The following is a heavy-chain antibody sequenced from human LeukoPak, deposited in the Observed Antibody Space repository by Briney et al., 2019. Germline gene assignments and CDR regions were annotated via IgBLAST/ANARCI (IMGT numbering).Heavy chain of an antibody. J-gene: IGHJ4*02. V-gene: IGHV1-2*02. CDR1: GYTFSNYG. D-gene: IGHD4-17*01. CDR2: INPNSGGT. CDR3: ARDRNYGDYEFDY. Sequence: ASVTVSCKASGYTFSNYGINWLRQAPGQGLEWMGWINPNSGGTNYAQKFQGRVTMTRDTSISTAYMELNRLRSDDTAVYYCARDRNYGDYEFDYWGQGTLVTVSS.